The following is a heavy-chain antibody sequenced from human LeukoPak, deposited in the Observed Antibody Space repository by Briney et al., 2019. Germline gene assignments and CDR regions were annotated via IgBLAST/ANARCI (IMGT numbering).Heavy chain of an antibody. J-gene: IGHJ4*02. CDR3: AREGPLDY. V-gene: IGHV3-48*01. CDR2: ISSSNSTI. CDR1: GFTFSSYA. Sequence: GGSLRLSCAASGFTFSSYAMSWVRQAPGRGLEWVSYISSSNSTIYYADSVKGRFTISRDNAKNSLYLQMNSLRAEDTAVYYCAREGPLDYWGQGTLVTVSS.